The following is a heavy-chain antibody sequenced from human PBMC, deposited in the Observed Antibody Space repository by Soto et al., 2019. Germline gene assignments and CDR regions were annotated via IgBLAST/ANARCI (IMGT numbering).Heavy chain of an antibody. CDR1: GYTLTELS. Sequence: ASVKVSCKVSGYTLTELSMHWVRQAPGKGLEWMGGFDPEDGETIYAQKFQGRVTMTEDTSTDTAYMELSSMRSEDTAVYYCARDRIMAAAVPYNWFDPWGQGTLVTVSS. CDR3: ARDRIMAAAVPYNWFDP. V-gene: IGHV1-24*01. J-gene: IGHJ5*02. CDR2: FDPEDGET. D-gene: IGHD6-13*01.